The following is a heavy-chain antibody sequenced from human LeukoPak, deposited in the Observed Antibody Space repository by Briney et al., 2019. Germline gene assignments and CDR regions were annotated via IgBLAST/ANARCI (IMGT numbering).Heavy chain of an antibody. Sequence: PGGSLRLSCVASGFTFSDYYMSWVRQALGKGLEWISYISSSSSTIYYADSVKGRFTISRDNAKNSLYLQMNSLRAEDTAVYYCARTYYYDSSGYYPVYFQHWGQGTLVTVSS. CDR1: GFTFSDYY. CDR3: ARTYYYDSSGYYPVYFQH. CDR2: ISSSSSTI. V-gene: IGHV3-11*04. D-gene: IGHD3-22*01. J-gene: IGHJ1*01.